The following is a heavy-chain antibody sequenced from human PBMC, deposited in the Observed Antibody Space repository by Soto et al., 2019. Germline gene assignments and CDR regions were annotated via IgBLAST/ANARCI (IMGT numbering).Heavy chain of an antibody. J-gene: IGHJ6*02. CDR3: ARDLKHSSTSVVYYGMDV. V-gene: IGHV4-61*01. CDR1: GDSVSSGNYY. D-gene: IGHD2-2*01. CDR2: IYYNGST. Sequence: QVQLQESGPGLVKPSETLSLTCTVSGDSVSSGNYYWSWIRQPPGKGLEWIGYIYYNGSTNYNPSLQRRVAHPLDTSKNQFSLKLSSVTDADTAVYYCARDLKHSSTSVVYYGMDVWGQGTTVTVSS.